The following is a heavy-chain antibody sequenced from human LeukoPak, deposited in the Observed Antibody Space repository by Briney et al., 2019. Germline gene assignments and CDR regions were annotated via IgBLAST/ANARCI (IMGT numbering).Heavy chain of an antibody. CDR3: AKDGEVPRFRDH. CDR1: GFTFSSYG. J-gene: IGHJ4*02. V-gene: IGHV3-30*02. CDR2: IWYDGSNK. D-gene: IGHD3-10*01. Sequence: GGSLRLSCAASGFTFSSYGMHWVRQAPGKGLEWVAVIWYDGSNKYYADSMKGRFTISRDNPKNTLYLQMNSLRSEDTAVYYCAKDGEVPRFRDHWGQGILVTVSS.